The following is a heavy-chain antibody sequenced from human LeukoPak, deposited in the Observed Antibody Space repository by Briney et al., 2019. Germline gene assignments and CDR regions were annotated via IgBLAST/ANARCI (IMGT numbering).Heavy chain of an antibody. D-gene: IGHD6-19*01. CDR1: GGSFSVYY. V-gene: IGHV4-34*01. CDR3: ARKGAFVYSSGLPYWYFDL. CDR2: INHSGST. J-gene: IGHJ2*01. Sequence: SETLSLTCVVYGGSFSVYYWSWIRQPPGKGLEWIGEINHSGSTNYNPSLKSRVTISVDTSKNQFSLKLSSVTAADTAVYYCARKGAFVYSSGLPYWYFDLWGRGTLVTVSS.